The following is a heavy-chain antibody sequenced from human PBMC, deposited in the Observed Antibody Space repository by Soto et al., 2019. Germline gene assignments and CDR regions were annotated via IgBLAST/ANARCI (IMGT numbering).Heavy chain of an antibody. J-gene: IGHJ6*02. CDR1: VYPLEVYA. V-gene: IGHV3-9*01. D-gene: IGHD1-26*01. CDR2: ISWNSGSI. CDR3: AKGIVGARQTYYYYYYRMDV. Sequence: SLRLSCAASVYPLEVYAVHGVRPATGKGLEWVSGISWNSGSIGYADSVKGRFTISRDNAKNSLYLQMNSLRAEDTALYYCAKGIVGARQTYYYYYYRMDVWGQGTTV.